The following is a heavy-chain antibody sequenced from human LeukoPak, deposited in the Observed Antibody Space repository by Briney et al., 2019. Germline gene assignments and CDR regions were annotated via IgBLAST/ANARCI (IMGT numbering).Heavy chain of an antibody. CDR3: ASEGRWLQYEYFQH. J-gene: IGHJ1*01. CDR1: GFTFSDYY. CDR2: ISSSGSTI. Sequence: PGGSLRLSCAASGFTFSDYYMSWIRQAPGKGLEWVSYISSSGSTIYYADSVKGRFTISRDNAKNSLYLQMNSLRAEDTAVYYCASEGRWLQYEYFQHWGQGTLVTVSS. D-gene: IGHD5-24*01. V-gene: IGHV3-11*01.